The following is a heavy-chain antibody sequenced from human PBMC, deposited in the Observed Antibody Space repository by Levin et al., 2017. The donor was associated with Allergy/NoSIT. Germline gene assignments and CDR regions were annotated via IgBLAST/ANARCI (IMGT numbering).Heavy chain of an antibody. D-gene: IGHD4-17*01. V-gene: IGHV7-4-1*02. Sequence: ASVKVSCKASGYTFTRYAMNWVRQAPRQGLEWMGWINTNTGNPTYAQGFTGRFVFSLDTSVSTAYLEISSLKAEDTAVYYCARDPPDDYGDYGSFDYWGQGTLVTVSS. CDR2: INTNTGNP. CDR1: GYTFTRYA. CDR3: ARDPPDDYGDYGSFDY. J-gene: IGHJ4*02.